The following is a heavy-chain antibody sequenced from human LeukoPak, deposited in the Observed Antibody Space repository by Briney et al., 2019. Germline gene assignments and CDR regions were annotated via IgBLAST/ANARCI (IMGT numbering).Heavy chain of an antibody. CDR1: GGSFSGYY. J-gene: IGHJ6*03. CDR3: ARGGSSSWYPKNYYMDV. CDR2: INHSGST. D-gene: IGHD6-13*01. Sequence: SETLSLTCAVYGGSFSGYYWSWIRQPPGKGLEWIGEINHSGSTNYNPSLKSRVTISVDTSKNQFSLKLSSVTAADTAVYYCARGGSSSWYPKNYYMDVWGKGTTVTVSS. V-gene: IGHV4-34*01.